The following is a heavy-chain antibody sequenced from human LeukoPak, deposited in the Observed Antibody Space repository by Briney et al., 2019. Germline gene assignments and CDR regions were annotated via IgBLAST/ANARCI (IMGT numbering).Heavy chain of an antibody. J-gene: IGHJ3*02. CDR3: AATTMNVAASGAFDI. D-gene: IGHD3-10*01. Sequence: SVKVSCTAAGFSFTSSAVQWVRQARGPRLEWIGWIVVGSGNTNYAQKFQERVTITRDMSTSTAYMELSSLRSEDTAVYYCAATTMNVAASGAFDIWGQGTMVTVSS. CDR2: IVVGSGNT. V-gene: IGHV1-58*01. CDR1: GFSFTSSA.